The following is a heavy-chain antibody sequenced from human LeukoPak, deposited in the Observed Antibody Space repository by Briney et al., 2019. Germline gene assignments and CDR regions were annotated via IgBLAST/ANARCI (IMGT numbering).Heavy chain of an antibody. CDR2: IRSKAYGGTT. J-gene: IGHJ4*02. V-gene: IGHV3-49*03. CDR1: GFTFGDYA. CDR3: TRVGIQLWLQFDN. D-gene: IGHD5-18*01. Sequence: PGRSLSLSYTASGFTFGDYAMMWLRQAPGKGLEWVGFIRSKAYGGTTEYAASVKGRFTISRDDSKSIAYLQMNSLKTEDTAVYYCTRVGIQLWLQFDNWGQGTLVTVSS.